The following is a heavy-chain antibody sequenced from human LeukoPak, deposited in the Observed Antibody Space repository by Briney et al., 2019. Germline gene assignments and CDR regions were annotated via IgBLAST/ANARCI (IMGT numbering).Heavy chain of an antibody. CDR1: GGSFSGYY. CDR3: ARGGGYSGLGY. V-gene: IGHV4-34*01. Sequence: PSETLSLTCAVYGGSFSGYYWSWIRQPPGKGLEWIGEINHNGSTNYNPSLKSRVTISVDTSKNQFSLKLSSVTAADTAVYYCARGGGYSGLGYWGQGTLVTVSS. J-gene: IGHJ4*02. D-gene: IGHD5-12*01. CDR2: INHNGST.